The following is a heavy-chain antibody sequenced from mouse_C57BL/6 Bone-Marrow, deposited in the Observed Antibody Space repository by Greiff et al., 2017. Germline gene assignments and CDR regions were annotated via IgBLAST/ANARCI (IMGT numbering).Heavy chain of an antibody. CDR1: GYTFTNYW. J-gene: IGHJ4*01. CDR3: ARWMVTTGYAMDY. CDR2: IYPGGGYT. D-gene: IGHD2-2*01. Sequence: VQLVESGAELVRPGTSVKMSCKASGYTFTNYWIGWAKQRPGHGLEWIGDIYPGGGYTNYNEKFKGKATLTADKSSSTAYMQFSSLTSEDSAIYYCARWMVTTGYAMDYWGQGTSVTVSS. V-gene: IGHV1-63*01.